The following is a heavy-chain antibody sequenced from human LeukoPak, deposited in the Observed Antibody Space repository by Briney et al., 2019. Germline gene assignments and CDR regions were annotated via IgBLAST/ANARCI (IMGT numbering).Heavy chain of an antibody. Sequence: GGSLRLSCAASGFTFSSYEMNWVRQAPGKGLEWVSYISSSGSTIYYADSVKGRFTISRDNAKNTLNLQMNSLRAEDTAVYYCARDHIAAGGTANYYYYYYMDVWGKGTTVTISS. D-gene: IGHD6-13*01. J-gene: IGHJ6*03. CDR1: GFTFSSYE. V-gene: IGHV3-48*03. CDR2: ISSSGSTI. CDR3: ARDHIAAGGTANYYYYYYMDV.